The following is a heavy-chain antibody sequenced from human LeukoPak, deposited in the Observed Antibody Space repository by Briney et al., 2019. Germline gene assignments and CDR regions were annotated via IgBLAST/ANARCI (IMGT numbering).Heavy chain of an antibody. CDR3: ARPFLDYDFWSGYYGYGMDV. CDR1: GYTFTSYG. D-gene: IGHD3-3*01. V-gene: IGHV1-18*01. CDR2: VSAYNGNT. Sequence: ASVKVSCKASGYTFTSYGISWVRQAPGQGLEWMGWVSAYNGNTNCAQKLQGRLTMTTDTSTSTAYMELRSLRYDDTAVYYCARPFLDYDFWSGYYGYGMDVWGQGTTVTVSS. J-gene: IGHJ6*02.